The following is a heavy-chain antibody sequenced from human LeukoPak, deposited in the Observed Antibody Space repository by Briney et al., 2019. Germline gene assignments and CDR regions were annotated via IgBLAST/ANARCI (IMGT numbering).Heavy chain of an antibody. Sequence: ASVQVSCKASGYTFTGYYIHWLRQAPGQRLEWMGWINPASGGTIYSVHFEGRITMTRDTSISTVYMDLTWLRSDDTAVYYCARDVLGLTAHDYWGQGTLVTVSS. D-gene: IGHD5-18*01. CDR1: GYTFTGYY. CDR3: ARDVLGLTAHDY. J-gene: IGHJ4*02. CDR2: INPASGGT. V-gene: IGHV1-2*02.